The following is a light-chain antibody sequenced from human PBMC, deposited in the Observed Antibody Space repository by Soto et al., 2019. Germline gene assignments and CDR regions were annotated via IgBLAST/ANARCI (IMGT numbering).Light chain of an antibody. CDR2: DVT. CDR3: CSYAGRYTYV. CDR1: SSDVGGYNY. Sequence: QSALTQPRSVSGSPGQSVTISCTGTSSDVGGYNYVSWYQHHPVKAPKVMIYDVTERPSGVPDRFSGSKSGNTASLTISGLQAEDGADYYCCSYAGRYTYVFGTGTKLTVL. J-gene: IGLJ1*01. V-gene: IGLV2-11*01.